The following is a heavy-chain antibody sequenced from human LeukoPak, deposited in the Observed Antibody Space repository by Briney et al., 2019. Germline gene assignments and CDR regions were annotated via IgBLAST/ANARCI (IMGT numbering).Heavy chain of an antibody. CDR3: AKEMGFKIREVMLGFFDY. CDR2: IYYSGGT. D-gene: IGHD3-10*01. V-gene: IGHV4-59*01. Sequence: SETLSLTCTVSGGSISSYYWSWIRQPPGKGLEWIGYIYYSGGTNYNPSLKSRVTISVDTSKNQFSLKLSSVTAADTAVYYCAKEMGFKIREVMLGFFDYWGQGTLVTVSS. J-gene: IGHJ4*02. CDR1: GGSISSYY.